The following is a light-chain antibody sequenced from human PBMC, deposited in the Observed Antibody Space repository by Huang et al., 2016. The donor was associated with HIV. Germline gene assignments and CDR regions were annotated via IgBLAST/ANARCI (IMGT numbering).Light chain of an antibody. CDR3: QQRRNWPPEGT. J-gene: IGKJ1*01. CDR2: DAS. Sequence: DIVLTQSPATLSLSPGERATLSCRASQSISSYLALYQQKPGKAPRLIIYDASKIATGVPARLCGSGSVTYFTLTISSLEPEDFAVYYCQQRRNWPPEGTFGQGTKVEIK. CDR1: QSISSY. V-gene: IGKV3-11*01.